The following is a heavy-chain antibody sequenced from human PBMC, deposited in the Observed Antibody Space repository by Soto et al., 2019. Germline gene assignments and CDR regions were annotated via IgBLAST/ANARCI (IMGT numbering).Heavy chain of an antibody. V-gene: IGHV4-30-4*02. J-gene: IGHJ6*02. CDR3: ARVPSSFDYYYAMDV. Sequence: PSETLSLTCTVSGDSIGSGNKYWSWIRQAPGKGLEWIGYIFSSGTTYYNPSLESRLTMSLDTSQNQFSLKLNSVTAADTAVYFCARVPSSFDYYYAMDVWSQGTTVTVSS. D-gene: IGHD3-16*01. CDR2: IFSSGTT. CDR1: GDSIGSGNKY.